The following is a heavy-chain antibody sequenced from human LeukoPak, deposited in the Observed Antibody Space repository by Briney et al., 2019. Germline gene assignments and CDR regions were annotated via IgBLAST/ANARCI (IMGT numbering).Heavy chain of an antibody. Sequence: SETLSLTCTVSGYSISSGYYWGWIRQPPGKGLEWIGTIYHSGSTYYNPSLKSRVTISVDTSKNQFSLKLTSVTAADTAVYYCARVRGYCSSTIGYRYYFDYWGQGTLVTVSS. D-gene: IGHD2-2*01. V-gene: IGHV4-38-2*02. CDR3: ARVRGYCSSTIGYRYYFDY. J-gene: IGHJ4*02. CDR1: GYSISSGYY. CDR2: IYHSGST.